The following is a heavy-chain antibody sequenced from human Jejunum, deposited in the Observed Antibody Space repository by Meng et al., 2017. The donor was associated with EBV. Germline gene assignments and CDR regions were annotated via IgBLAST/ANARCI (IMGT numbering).Heavy chain of an antibody. V-gene: IGHV3-23*04. D-gene: IGHD3-16*01. CDR1: GFTFTDAW. CDR3: AKLTDS. CDR2: ISGNGGST. J-gene: IGHJ4*02. Sequence: EVQLVESGGGLVNPGGSLRLSCAASGFTFTDAWMNWVRQAPGKGLEWVSAISGNGGSTYYADSVKDRFTISRDNSKNTLCLQMNSLRADDTAVYYCAKLTDSWGQGTLVTVSS.